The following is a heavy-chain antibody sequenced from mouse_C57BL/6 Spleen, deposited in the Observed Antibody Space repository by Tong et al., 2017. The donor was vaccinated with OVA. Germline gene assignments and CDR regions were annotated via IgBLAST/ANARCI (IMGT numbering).Heavy chain of an antibody. J-gene: IGHJ2*01. Sequence: VQLQESGPELVKPGASVKISCKASGYAFSSSWMNWVKQRPGKGLEWIGRIYPGDGDTNYNGKFKGKATLTADKSSSTAYMQLSSLTSEDSAVYYCARGDYDPFDYWGQGTTLTVSS. CDR1: GYAFSSSW. D-gene: IGHD2-4*01. CDR2: IYPGDGDT. V-gene: IGHV1-82*01. CDR3: ARGDYDPFDY.